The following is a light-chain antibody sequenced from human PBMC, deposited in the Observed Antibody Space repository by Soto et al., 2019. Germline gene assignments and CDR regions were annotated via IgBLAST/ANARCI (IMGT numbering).Light chain of an antibody. CDR3: SSYTSASALEV. V-gene: IGLV2-14*03. J-gene: IGLJ2*01. CDR1: SSDVGGYNY. Sequence: QSVLTQPASVSGSPGQSITISCSGISSDVGGYNYVSWYQHYPGKAPKLMIYDVSNRPSGVSNRFSGSKSGNTASLTISGLQAEYEADYYCSSYTSASALEVFGGGTKLTVL. CDR2: DVS.